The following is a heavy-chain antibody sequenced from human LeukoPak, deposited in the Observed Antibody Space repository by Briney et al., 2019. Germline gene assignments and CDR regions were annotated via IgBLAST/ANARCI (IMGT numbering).Heavy chain of an antibody. CDR2: TSYDGSNK. J-gene: IGHJ4*02. D-gene: IGHD3-10*01. CDR1: GFTFSSYA. Sequence: GGSLRLSCAASGFTFSSYAMHWVRQAPGKGLEWVAVTSYDGSNKYYADSVKGRFTISRDNSKNTLYLQMNSLRAEDTAVYYCARDSWGFGESYFDYWGQGTLVTVSS. CDR3: ARDSWGFGESYFDY. V-gene: IGHV3-30*04.